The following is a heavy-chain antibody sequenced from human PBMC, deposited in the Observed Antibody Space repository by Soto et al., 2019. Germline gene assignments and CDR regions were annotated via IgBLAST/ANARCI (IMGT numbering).Heavy chain of an antibody. J-gene: IGHJ6*02. D-gene: IGHD2-2*01. CDR3: TTGDCSSTSCYHPPGYYCYYYGMDV. V-gene: IGHV3-15*01. Sequence: NPGGSLRLSCAASGFTFSNAWMSWVRQAPGKGLEWVGHIKSKTDGGTTDYAAPVKGRFTISRDDSKNTLYLQMNSLKTEDTAVYYCTTGDCSSTSCYHPPGYYCYYYGMDVWGPGTTVTVSS. CDR1: GFTFSNAW. CDR2: IKSKTDGGTT.